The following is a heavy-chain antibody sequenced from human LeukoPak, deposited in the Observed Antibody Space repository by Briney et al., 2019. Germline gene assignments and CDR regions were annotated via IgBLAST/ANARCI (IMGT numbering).Heavy chain of an antibody. V-gene: IGHV4-30-2*01. J-gene: IGHJ6*02. CDR2: IYHSGSGST. CDR1: GGSISSGGHS. D-gene: IGHD3-3*01. CDR3: AGINDFWSGPTLDV. Sequence: SQTLSLTCTVSGGSISSGGHSWGWIRQPPGKGLEWIGYIYHSGSGSTYYNPSLKSRVTISIDKSKNQFSLKLNSVTAADTAVYYCAGINDFWSGPTLDVWGQGTTVTVSS.